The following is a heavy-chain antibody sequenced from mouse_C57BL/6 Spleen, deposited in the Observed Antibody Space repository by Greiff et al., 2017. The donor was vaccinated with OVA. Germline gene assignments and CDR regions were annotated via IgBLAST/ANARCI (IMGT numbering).Heavy chain of an antibody. J-gene: IGHJ4*01. V-gene: IGHV1-64*01. D-gene: IGHD2-10*02. CDR1: GYTFTSYW. CDR3: ARPSYSMDF. CDR2: IYPNSGST. Sequence: QVQLQQPGAELVKPGASVKLSCKASGYTFTSYWMPWVKQRPGQGLEWIGMIYPNSGSTNYNEKFKSKATLTVDKSSSTAYVQLSLYTSEDSAGNYCARPSYSMDFWGQGTSVTVSS.